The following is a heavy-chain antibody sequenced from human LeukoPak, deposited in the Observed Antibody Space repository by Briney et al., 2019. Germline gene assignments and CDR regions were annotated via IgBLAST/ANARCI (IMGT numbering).Heavy chain of an antibody. CDR3: ARDVSRYSGSYYDY. J-gene: IGHJ4*02. V-gene: IGHV3-48*03. CDR1: GFTFSRYE. CDR2: ISSSGSHI. D-gene: IGHD1-26*01. Sequence: GGCLRLSCAASGFTFSRYEMNWVRQAPGKGLEWVSYISSSGSHIYYADSVKGRLTISRDNAKNSLYLQMHSLRAEDTAVYYCARDVSRYSGSYYDYWGQGTLVTVSS.